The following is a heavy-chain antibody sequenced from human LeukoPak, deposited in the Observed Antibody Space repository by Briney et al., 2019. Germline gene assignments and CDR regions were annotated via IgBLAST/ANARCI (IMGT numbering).Heavy chain of an antibody. CDR1: GFTVSSNY. J-gene: IGHJ5*02. V-gene: IGHV3-66*01. Sequence: GGSLRLSCAASGFTVSSNYMSWVRQAPGKGLEWVSVIYSGGSTYYADSVKGRFTISRDNSKNTLYLQMNSLRAEDTAVYYCARESLRTTNYYDTRDDWFGPWGQGTLVTVSS. CDR3: ARESLRTTNYYDTRDDWFGP. CDR2: IYSGGST. D-gene: IGHD3-22*01.